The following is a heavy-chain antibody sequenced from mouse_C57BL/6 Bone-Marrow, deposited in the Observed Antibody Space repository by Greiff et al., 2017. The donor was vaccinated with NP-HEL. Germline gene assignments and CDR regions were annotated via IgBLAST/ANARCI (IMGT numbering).Heavy chain of an antibody. V-gene: IGHV1-39*01. CDR2: INPNYGTT. J-gene: IGHJ1*03. D-gene: IGHD1-1*01. Sequence: EVQLVESGPELVKPGASVKISCKASGYSFTDYNMNWVKQSNGKSLEWIGVINPNYGTTSYNQKFKGKATLTVDQSSSTAYMQLNSLTSEDSAVYYCARERTTVVAYWYFDVWGTGTTVTVSS. CDR3: ARERTTVVAYWYFDV. CDR1: GYSFTDYN.